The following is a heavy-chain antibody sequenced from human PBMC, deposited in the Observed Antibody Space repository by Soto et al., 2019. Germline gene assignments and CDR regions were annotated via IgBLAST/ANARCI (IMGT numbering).Heavy chain of an antibody. CDR3: ASAPRSYYDSSGYYPLNY. CDR1: GGSISSGGYS. V-gene: IGHV4-30-2*01. J-gene: IGHJ4*02. D-gene: IGHD3-22*01. Sequence: QLQLQESGSGLVKPSQTLSLTCAVSGGSISSGGYSWSWIRQPPGKGLEWIGYIYHSGSTYYNPPLKTRLAISVDRSKNQFSLKLSSVTAADTAVYYCASAPRSYYDSSGYYPLNYWGQGTLVTVSS. CDR2: IYHSGST.